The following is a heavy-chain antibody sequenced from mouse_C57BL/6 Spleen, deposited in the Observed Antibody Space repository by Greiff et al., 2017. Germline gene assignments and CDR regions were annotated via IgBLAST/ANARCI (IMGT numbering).Heavy chain of an antibody. Sequence: VHLVESGPGLVAPSPSLSITCTVSGFSLTSYGVHWVRQPPGKGLEWLVVIWSDGSTTYNSAIKYSLSISKDNSKSQVFLKMNSLQTDDTAMYYCARGLRRSGYFEVWGTGTTVTVSS. CDR3: ARGLRRSGYFEV. V-gene: IGHV2-6*03. CDR2: IWSDGST. D-gene: IGHD2-4*01. CDR1: GFSLTSYG. J-gene: IGHJ1*03.